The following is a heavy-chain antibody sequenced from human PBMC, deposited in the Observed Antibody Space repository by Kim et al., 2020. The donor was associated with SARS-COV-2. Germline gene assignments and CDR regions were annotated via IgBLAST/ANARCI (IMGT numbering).Heavy chain of an antibody. CDR1: GGSISSSSYY. Sequence: SETLSLTCTVSGGSISSSSYYWGWIRQPPGKGLEWIGSIYYSGSTYYNPSLKSRVTISVDTSKNQFSLKLSSVTAADTAVYYCALLWFGEFPQRDAFDIWGQGTMVTVSS. V-gene: IGHV4-39*01. CDR3: ALLWFGEFPQRDAFDI. D-gene: IGHD3-10*01. CDR2: IYYSGST. J-gene: IGHJ3*02.